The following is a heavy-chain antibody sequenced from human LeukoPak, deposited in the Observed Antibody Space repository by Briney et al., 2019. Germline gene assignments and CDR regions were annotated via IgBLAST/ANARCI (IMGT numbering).Heavy chain of an antibody. Sequence: SETLSLTCTVSGGSISSGYYWGWIRQPPGKGLEWIGSIYHSGSTYYNPSLKSRVTISVDTSKNQFSLKLSSVTAADTAVYYCARDKEGSFDYWGQGTLVTVSS. CDR2: IYHSGST. CDR1: GGSISSGYY. CDR3: ARDKEGSFDY. V-gene: IGHV4-38-2*02. J-gene: IGHJ4*02.